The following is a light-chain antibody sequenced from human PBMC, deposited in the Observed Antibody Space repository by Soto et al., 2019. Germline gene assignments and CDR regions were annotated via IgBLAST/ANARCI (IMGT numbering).Light chain of an antibody. V-gene: IGKV3-15*01. Sequence: DIVMTQSPATLSVSPGERATLSCRASQSINTNLACYQQKPGQAPRLLIYGASTRATVIPARFSGSGSGTEFTLTISGLQADDFAVYYCQQYHHWPPKVTFGPGTRVDI. CDR3: QQYHHWPPKVT. J-gene: IGKJ3*01. CDR1: QSINTN. CDR2: GAS.